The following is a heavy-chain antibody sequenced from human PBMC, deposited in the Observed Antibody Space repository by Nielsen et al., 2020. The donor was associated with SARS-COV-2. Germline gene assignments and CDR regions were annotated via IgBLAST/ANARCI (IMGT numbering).Heavy chain of an antibody. J-gene: IGHJ6*02. CDR2: INHSGSP. D-gene: IGHD5-18*01. CDR3: ARGAISVDTAMVANYYYYGMDV. V-gene: IGHV4-34*01. Sequence: SETLSLTCAVYGGSFSGYYWSWIRQPPGKGLEWIGEINHSGSPNYNPSLKSRVTISVDTSKNQFSLKLSSVTAADTAVYYCARGAISVDTAMVANYYYYGMDVWGQGTTVTVSS. CDR1: GGSFSGYY.